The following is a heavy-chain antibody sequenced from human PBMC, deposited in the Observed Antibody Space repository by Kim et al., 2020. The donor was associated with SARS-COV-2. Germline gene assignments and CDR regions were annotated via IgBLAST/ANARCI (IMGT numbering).Heavy chain of an antibody. CDR1: GGSISSSSYY. CDR3: ARRPEPPPTTVTTHWYFDL. D-gene: IGHD4-17*01. V-gene: IGHV4-39*01. CDR2: IYYSGST. Sequence: SETLSLTCTVSGGSISSSSYYWGWIRQPPGKGLEWIGSIYYSGSTYYNPSLKSRVTISVDTSKNQFSLKLSSVTAADTAVYYCARRPEPPPTTVTTHWYFDLWGRGTLVTVSS. J-gene: IGHJ2*01.